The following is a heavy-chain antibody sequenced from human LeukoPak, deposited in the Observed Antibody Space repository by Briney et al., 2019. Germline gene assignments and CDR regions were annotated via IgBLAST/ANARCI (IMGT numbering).Heavy chain of an antibody. J-gene: IGHJ3*01. D-gene: IGHD2-15*01. CDR1: GFTFSSYG. V-gene: IGHV3-33*01. Sequence: GGSLRLSCAASGFTFSSYGMQWVRQAPRKGLEWMAVISADGSDKKYADSVKGRFTISRDNSKNTLFLQMNSLRVEDTAVYYCARDDARADNAFDLWGQGTTVTVSS. CDR2: ISADGSDK. CDR3: ARDDARADNAFDL.